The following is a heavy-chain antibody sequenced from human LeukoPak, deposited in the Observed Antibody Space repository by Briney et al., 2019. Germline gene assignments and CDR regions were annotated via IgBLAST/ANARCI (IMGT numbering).Heavy chain of an antibody. J-gene: IGHJ4*02. V-gene: IGHV1-69*05. CDR2: IIPIFGTA. CDR3: AINYYGSSGYLGY. D-gene: IGHD3-22*01. CDR1: GGTFSSYA. Sequence: ASVKVSCKASGGTFSSYAISWVRQAPGQGLEWMGGIIPIFGTANYAQKFQGRVTITTDESTSTAYMELSSLRSEDTAVYYCAINYYGSSGYLGYWGQGTLVTVSS.